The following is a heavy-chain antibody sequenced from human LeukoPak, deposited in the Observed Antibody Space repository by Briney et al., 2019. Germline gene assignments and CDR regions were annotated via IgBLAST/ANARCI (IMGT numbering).Heavy chain of an antibody. CDR2: INWNGGGT. Sequence: NPGGSLRLSCAATGFSFKDYGMHWVRQPPGKGLEWVCPINWNGGGTDYADSVKGRFTISRDNAKNSLYLQLSSLRPEDTALYYCAKHLTATNTYIFFGLDVWGQGTSVTVSS. V-gene: IGHV3-9*01. J-gene: IGHJ6*02. CDR1: GFSFKDYG. D-gene: IGHD1-26*01. CDR3: AKHLTATNTYIFFGLDV.